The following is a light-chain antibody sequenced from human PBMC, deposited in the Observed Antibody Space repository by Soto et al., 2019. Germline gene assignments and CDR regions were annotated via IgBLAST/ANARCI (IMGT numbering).Light chain of an antibody. J-gene: IGKJ5*01. Sequence: EIVMTQYQDSLPATPGQPASISCNSSQSLLHITGETFLFWYLQKPGPSPQLLIYEVSPRVSGVPDRFSGSGSGTDFTLEISRVETDDVGIYYCMQRTHLPPTFGQGTRLENK. V-gene: IGKV2-29*03. CDR3: MQRTHLPPT. CDR2: EVS. CDR1: QSLLHITGETF.